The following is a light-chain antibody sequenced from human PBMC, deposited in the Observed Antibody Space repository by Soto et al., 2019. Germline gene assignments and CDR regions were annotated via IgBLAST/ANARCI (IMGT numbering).Light chain of an antibody. CDR1: QSISSNY. CDR3: QQYGSWT. J-gene: IGKJ1*01. Sequence: EIVLTQSPGTLSLSPGERATLSCRVSQSISSNYLAWYQQKPGQAPRLLIYGASSRATGIPDRFSGSGSGTDFTLTISRLEPEDSAIYYCQQYGSWTFGQGTKVEIK. CDR2: GAS. V-gene: IGKV3-20*01.